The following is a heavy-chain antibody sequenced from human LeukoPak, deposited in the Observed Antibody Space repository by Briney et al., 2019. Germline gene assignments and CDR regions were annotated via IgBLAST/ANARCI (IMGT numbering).Heavy chain of an antibody. J-gene: IGHJ6*03. Sequence: SEALSLTCTVSGGSISSYYWSWIRQPPGKGLEWIGYIYYSGSTNYNPSLKSRVTISVDTSKNQFSLKLSSVTAADTAVYYCARAKAAAGPRYYYYMDAWGKGTTVTVSS. CDR3: ARAKAAAGPRYYYYMDA. CDR2: IYYSGST. D-gene: IGHD6-13*01. CDR1: GGSISSYY. V-gene: IGHV4-59*01.